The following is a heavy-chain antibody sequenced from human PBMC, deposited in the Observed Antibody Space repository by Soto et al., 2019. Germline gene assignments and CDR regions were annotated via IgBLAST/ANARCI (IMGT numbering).Heavy chain of an antibody. Sequence: QVQLVESGGGVVQPGRSLRLSCAASGFTFSTYAMHWVRQAPGKGLAWVAIISHHGSNKYYADSVKGRFTISRDDPNNTLYLQMNSLRPEDTAVYYCARDLPQYCSAGSCYPDSWGQGTLVTVSS. J-gene: IGHJ4*02. V-gene: IGHV3-30-3*01. D-gene: IGHD2-15*01. CDR3: ARDLPQYCSAGSCYPDS. CDR2: ISHHGSNK. CDR1: GFTFSTYA.